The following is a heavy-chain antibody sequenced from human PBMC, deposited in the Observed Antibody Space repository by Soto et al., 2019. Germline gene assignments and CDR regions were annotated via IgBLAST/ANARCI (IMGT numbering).Heavy chain of an antibody. Sequence: GSLRLSCPASGFTFSSYGMHWVRQAPGKGLEGVAVISYDESNKYYADSVQGRFTISRDKSKNTLYLQMNSLRAEDTALYYCAKDFRGWYPYYFDYWGQGTLVTVSS. V-gene: IGHV3-30*18. CDR1: GFTFSSYG. J-gene: IGHJ4*02. CDR2: ISYDESNK. CDR3: AKDFRGWYPYYFDY. D-gene: IGHD6-19*01.